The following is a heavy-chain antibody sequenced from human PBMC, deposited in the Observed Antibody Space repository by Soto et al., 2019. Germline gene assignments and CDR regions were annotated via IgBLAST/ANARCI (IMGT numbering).Heavy chain of an antibody. Sequence: EVQLLESGGGLVQPGGSLRLSCAASGFTFSSYAMSWVRQAPGKGLEWVSSISGSAGSAYYADCVKGRLTISRDNSKNTLYVQMKSLRAEDTAVYYCAKRPPGDSGWHFDLWGRGTLVTVSS. CDR1: GFTFSSYA. CDR2: ISGSAGSA. CDR3: AKRPPGDSGWHFDL. V-gene: IGHV3-23*01. J-gene: IGHJ2*01. D-gene: IGHD3-10*01.